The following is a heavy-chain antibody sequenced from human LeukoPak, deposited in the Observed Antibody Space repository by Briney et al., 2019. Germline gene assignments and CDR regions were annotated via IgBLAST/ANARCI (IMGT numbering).Heavy chain of an antibody. CDR1: GGSITNLNYY. J-gene: IGHJ5*02. CDR2: IYTSGGT. CDR3: ARVGIAAAGNWFDP. V-gene: IGHV4-61*02. Sequence: SQTLSLTCTVSGGSITNLNYYWTWIRQPAGKRMEWIGRIYTSGGTNYNPSLKSRVTISVDTSKNQFSLKLSSVTAADTAVYYCARVGIAAAGNWFDPWGQGTLVTVSS. D-gene: IGHD6-13*01.